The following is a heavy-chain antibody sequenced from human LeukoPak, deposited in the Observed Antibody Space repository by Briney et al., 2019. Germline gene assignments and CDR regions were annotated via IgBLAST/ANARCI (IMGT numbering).Heavy chain of an antibody. CDR1: GFTFSTYW. D-gene: IGHD1-26*01. CDR3: AKDLRRRELQGGNWFDP. J-gene: IGHJ5*02. V-gene: IGHV3-23*01. Sequence: PGGSLRLSCAASGFTFSTYWMSWVRQAPGKGLEWVSAISGSGGSTYYADSVKGRFTISRDNSKNTLYLQMNSLRAEDTAVYYCAKDLRRRELQGGNWFDPWGQGTLVTVSS. CDR2: ISGSGGST.